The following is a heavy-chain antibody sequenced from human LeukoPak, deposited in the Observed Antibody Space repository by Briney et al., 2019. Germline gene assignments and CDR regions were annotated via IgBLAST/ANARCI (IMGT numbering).Heavy chain of an antibody. Sequence: SQTLSLTCTVSGGSISSGGYYWSWIRQPAGKGLEWIGRFYTSGSPNYNPSFKSRVTISVDTSKNQFSLKLTSVTAADTAVYYCARDVNGFNYGSAFDVWGQGTMVAVSS. J-gene: IGHJ3*01. D-gene: IGHD3-10*01. CDR1: GGSISSGGYY. V-gene: IGHV4-61*02. CDR3: ARDVNGFNYGSAFDV. CDR2: FYTSGSP.